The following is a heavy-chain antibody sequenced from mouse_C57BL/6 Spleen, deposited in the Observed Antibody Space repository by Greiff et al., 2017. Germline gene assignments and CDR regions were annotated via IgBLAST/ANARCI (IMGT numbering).Heavy chain of an antibody. J-gene: IGHJ2*01. CDR1: GYTFTSYW. CDR2: INPSSGDT. CDR3: ARIRGYYSNFGFEG. V-gene: IGHV1-53*01. D-gene: IGHD2-5*01. Sequence: QVQLQQPGTELVKPGASVKLSCTASGYTFTSYWMHWVKQRPGQGLEWVGNINPSSGDTNYNEKFKSKVTLTVDKATSTVYMQLSSLKSEDSAVYYCARIRGYYSNFGFEGWGKGTTLTVAS.